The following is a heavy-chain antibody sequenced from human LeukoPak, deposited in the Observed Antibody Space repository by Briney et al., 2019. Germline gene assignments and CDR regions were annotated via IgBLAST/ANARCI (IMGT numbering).Heavy chain of an antibody. D-gene: IGHD3-22*01. CDR2: IYHSGST. V-gene: IGHV4-38-2*02. Sequence: PSETLSLTCTVSGYSISSGYYRGWIRQPPGKGLEWIGSIYHSGSTYYNPSLKSRVTISVDTSKNQFSLKLSSVTAADTAVYYCARGRDSSGYPPADYWGQGTLVTVSS. J-gene: IGHJ4*02. CDR3: ARGRDSSGYPPADY. CDR1: GYSISSGYY.